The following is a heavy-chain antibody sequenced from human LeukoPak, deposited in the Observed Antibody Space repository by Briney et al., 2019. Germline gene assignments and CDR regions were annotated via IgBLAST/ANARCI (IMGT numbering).Heavy chain of an antibody. CDR1: GSPFSSYA. CDR3: VRGYSFGPYGMNV. J-gene: IGHJ6*02. Sequence: GGSLRLSCSASGSPFSSYAMHWVRQAPGTGLEYVSAISDSGGSTYYADSVKGRFTISRDNSKNTLYLQMSSLRAEDTAVYFCVRGYSFGPYGMNVWGQGTSVTVSS. CDR2: ISDSGGST. D-gene: IGHD2-15*01. V-gene: IGHV3-64D*09.